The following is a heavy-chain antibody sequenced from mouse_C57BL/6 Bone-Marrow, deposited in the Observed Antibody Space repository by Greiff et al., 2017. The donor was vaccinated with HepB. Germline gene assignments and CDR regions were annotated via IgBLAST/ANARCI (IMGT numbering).Heavy chain of an antibody. J-gene: IGHJ2*01. D-gene: IGHD1-1*01. Sequence: QVQLKESGPELVKPGASVKISCKASGYAFSSYWMNWVKQRPGKGLEWIGRIYPGDGDTNYNGKFKGKATLNADKSSSTAYTQLSSLTSEDSAVYFCANYYGSSYHLDYWGQGTTLTVSS. CDR3: ANYYGSSYHLDY. CDR1: GYAFSSYW. CDR2: IYPGDGDT. V-gene: IGHV1-82*01.